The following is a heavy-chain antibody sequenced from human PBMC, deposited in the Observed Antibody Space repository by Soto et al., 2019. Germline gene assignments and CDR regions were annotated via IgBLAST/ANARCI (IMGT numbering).Heavy chain of an antibody. CDR2: ISARGGVT. Sequence: EVQLLESGGGLVQPGGSLRLYCATSGFTFSTYAMSWVRLAPGKGREWVSAISARGGVTYYADSVKGRFTISRDSSNNTLNRQMNSLTVDDTAVYYCAKDRHSWSCTEAFDICGRGTMVSVS. CDR3: AKDRHSWSCTEAFDI. CDR1: GFTFSTYA. J-gene: IGHJ3*02. D-gene: IGHD1-26*01. V-gene: IGHV3-23*01.